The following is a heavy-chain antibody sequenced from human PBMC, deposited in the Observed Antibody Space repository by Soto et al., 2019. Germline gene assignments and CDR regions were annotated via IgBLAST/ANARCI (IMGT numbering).Heavy chain of an antibody. CDR1: GGTLSNYA. D-gene: IGHD4-17*01. J-gene: IGHJ6*02. CDR2: IIPIFNTA. CDR3: ARVRPTDYVGNYNNGMDV. Sequence: QVQLVQSGAEVKKPGSSVKVSCKASGGTLSNYAFTWVRQAPGRGLEWMGGIIPIFNTANYTQKFQGRVTITADESTSTAYMEVNSLRSEDTAMYYCARVRPTDYVGNYNNGMDVWGQGTTVTVSS. V-gene: IGHV1-69*01.